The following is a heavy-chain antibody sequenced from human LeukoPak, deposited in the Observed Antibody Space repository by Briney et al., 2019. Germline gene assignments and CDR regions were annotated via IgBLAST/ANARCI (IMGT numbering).Heavy chain of an antibody. CDR3: ARERYDWKANGNFDY. CDR2: INPSGGST. D-gene: IGHD1-1*01. Sequence: GASVKASCKASGYTFTSYYMHWVRQAPGQGLEWMGIINPSGGSTSYAQKFQGRVTMTRDTSTSTVYMELSSLRSEDTAVYYCARERYDWKANGNFDYWGRGTLVTVSS. J-gene: IGHJ4*02. CDR1: GYTFTSYY. V-gene: IGHV1-46*03.